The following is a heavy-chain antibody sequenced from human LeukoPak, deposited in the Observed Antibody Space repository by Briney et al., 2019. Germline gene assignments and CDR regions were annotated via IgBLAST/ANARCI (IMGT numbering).Heavy chain of an antibody. CDR1: GRSISSGSYY. Sequence: SETLSLTCTVSGRSISSGSYYWSWIRQPAGKGLEWIGRIYTSGSTNYNPSLKSRVTISVDTSKNQFSLKLSSVTAADTAVYYCARAHYGDYDYWGQGTLVTVSS. V-gene: IGHV4-61*02. CDR2: IYTSGST. D-gene: IGHD4-17*01. J-gene: IGHJ4*02. CDR3: ARAHYGDYDY.